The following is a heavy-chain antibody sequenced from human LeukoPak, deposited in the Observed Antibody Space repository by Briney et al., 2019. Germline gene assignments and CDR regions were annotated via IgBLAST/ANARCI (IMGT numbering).Heavy chain of an antibody. J-gene: IGHJ4*02. V-gene: IGHV3-48*01. CDR3: AKRPKSGRVVTGGFDY. CDR1: GFTFSSYS. CDR2: FGSDSTTI. D-gene: IGHD3-22*01. Sequence: PGGSLRLSCAASGFTFSSYSMNWVRQAPGKGLEWVSYFGSDSTTIFYADSVKGRFTISRDNSKNTLYLQMNSLRAEDTAVYYCAKRPKSGRVVTGGFDYWGQGTLVTVSS.